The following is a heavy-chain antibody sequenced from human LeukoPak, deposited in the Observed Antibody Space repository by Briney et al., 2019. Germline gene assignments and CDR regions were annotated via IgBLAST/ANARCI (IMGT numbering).Heavy chain of an antibody. D-gene: IGHD2-2*02. CDR1: GGTFSSYT. CDR3: ARLGYCAGPNCYTPNHYYFFMDV. J-gene: IGHJ6*03. V-gene: IGHV1-69*13. Sequence: GASVKVSCKASGGTFSSYTIIWARQAPGQGLEWLGGIIPIFRTKHYAQKFQGRVNITVDESASTAYMDLSSLRSDDTAIYYCARLGYCAGPNCYTPNHYYFFMDVWGTGTTVTVSS. CDR2: IIPIFRTK.